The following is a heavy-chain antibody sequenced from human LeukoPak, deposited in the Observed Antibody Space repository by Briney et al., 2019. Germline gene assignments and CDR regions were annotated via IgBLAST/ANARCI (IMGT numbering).Heavy chain of an antibody. J-gene: IGHJ6*02. D-gene: IGHD3-10*02. Sequence: SQTLSLTCAISGDSVSSNSAAWNWIRQSPSRGLEWLGRTYYRSKWYDDYAVSVRSRITINPDTSKNQFSLQLNSVTPEDTAVYYCVRGFSMLSVRDSKYYYGMDVWGQGTTVTVSS. V-gene: IGHV6-1*01. CDR2: TYYRSKWYD. CDR3: VRGFSMLSVRDSKYYYGMDV. CDR1: GDSVSSNSAA.